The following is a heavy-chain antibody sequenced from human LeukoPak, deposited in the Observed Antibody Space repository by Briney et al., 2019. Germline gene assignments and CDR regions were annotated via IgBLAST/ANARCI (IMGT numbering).Heavy chain of an antibody. CDR1: GYTFTSYA. CDR3: ARETYDSSGYYYYFDY. V-gene: IGHV7-4-1*02. J-gene: IGHJ4*02. Sequence: ASVKVSCKASGYTFTSYAMNWVRQAPGQGLECMGWINTNTGNPTYAQGFTGRFVFSLDTSVSTAYLQISSLKAEDTAVYYCARETYDSSGYYYYFDYWGQGTLVTVSS. D-gene: IGHD3-22*01. CDR2: INTNTGNP.